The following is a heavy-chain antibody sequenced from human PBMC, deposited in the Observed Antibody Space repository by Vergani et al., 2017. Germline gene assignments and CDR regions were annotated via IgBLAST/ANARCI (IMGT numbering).Heavy chain of an antibody. J-gene: IGHJ4*02. D-gene: IGHD3-10*01. V-gene: IGHV3-30*02. Sequence: QVQLVESGGGVVQPGGSLRLSCAASGFTFSGYGMHWVRQAPGKGLEWVAFIRYDGSNKYYADSVKGRFTISRDNSKNTLYLQMNSLRAEDTAVYYCARSVLLWFGELPFDYWGQGTLVTVSS. CDR3: ARSVLLWFGELPFDY. CDR2: IRYDGSNK. CDR1: GFTFSGYG.